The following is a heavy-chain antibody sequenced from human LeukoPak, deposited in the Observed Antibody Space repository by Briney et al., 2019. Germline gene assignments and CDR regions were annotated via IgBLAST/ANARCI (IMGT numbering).Heavy chain of an antibody. D-gene: IGHD5-12*01. J-gene: IGHJ4*02. V-gene: IGHV1-69*04. CDR2: IIPILGIA. CDR1: GGTFSSYA. Sequence: SVKVSCKASGGTFSSYAISWVRQAPGQGLEWMGRIIPILGIANYAQKFQGRVTITADKSTSTAYMELSSLRSEDTAVYYCARDRGRDPKYIVATYDYWGQGTLVTVSS. CDR3: ARDRGRDPKYIVATYDY.